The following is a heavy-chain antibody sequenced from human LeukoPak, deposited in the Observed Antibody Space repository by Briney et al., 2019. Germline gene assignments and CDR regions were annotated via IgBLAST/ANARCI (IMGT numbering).Heavy chain of an antibody. J-gene: IGHJ4*02. CDR2: MYGAGST. Sequence: GGSLTLSCAASGFTVSSNYITWVRQAPGKGLEWVSLMYGAGSTNHADSVRGRFTISRDNSKNTVYVKMNSLRAEDTAVYYCGASNLLTGYFSLNYWGQGTLVTVSS. CDR1: GFTVSSNY. CDR3: GASNLLTGYFSLNY. D-gene: IGHD3-9*01. V-gene: IGHV3-66*01.